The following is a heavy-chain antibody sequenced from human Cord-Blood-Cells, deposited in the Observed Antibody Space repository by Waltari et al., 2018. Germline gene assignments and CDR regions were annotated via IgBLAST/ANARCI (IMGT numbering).Heavy chain of an antibody. D-gene: IGHD7-27*01. CDR3: TCWGDDAFDI. V-gene: IGHV3-73*02. Sequence: EVQLVESGGGLVQPGGSLKLSCAASGFTFSGSAMHWVRQASGKGLEWVGRIRSKANSYATAYAASVKGRFTISRDDSKNTAYLQMNSLKTEDTAVYYCTCWGDDAFDIWGQGTMVTVSS. CDR2: IRSKANSYAT. J-gene: IGHJ3*02. CDR1: GFTFSGSA.